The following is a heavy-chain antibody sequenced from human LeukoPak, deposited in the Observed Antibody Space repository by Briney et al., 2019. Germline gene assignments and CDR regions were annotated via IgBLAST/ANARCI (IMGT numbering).Heavy chain of an antibody. J-gene: IGHJ4*02. CDR3: ARVGEGGLLRYFDWLPSNYFDY. CDR2: IKQDGSEK. Sequence: GGSLRLSCAASGFTFSSYWMSWVRQAPGKGLEWVANIKQDGSEKYYVDSVKGRFTISRDNAKNSLYLQMNSLRAEDTAVYYCARVGEGGLLRYFDWLPSNYFDYWGQGTLVTVSS. V-gene: IGHV3-7*01. D-gene: IGHD3-9*01. CDR1: GFTFSSYW.